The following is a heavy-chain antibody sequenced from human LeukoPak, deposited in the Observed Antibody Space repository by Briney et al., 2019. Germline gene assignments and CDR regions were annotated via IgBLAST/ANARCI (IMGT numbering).Heavy chain of an antibody. V-gene: IGHV1-46*01. D-gene: IGHD3-22*01. CDR3: ARDRTHYYDSSGYYSRWEY. Sequence: ASVKVSCKASGYTFTSYYMYWVRQAPGQGLEWMGLINPRGGTTRYAQKFQGRVTMTRDTSTSTVYMELSSLRSEDTAMYYCARDRTHYYDSSGYYSRWEYWGQGTLVTVSS. CDR1: GYTFTSYY. CDR2: INPRGGTT. J-gene: IGHJ4*02.